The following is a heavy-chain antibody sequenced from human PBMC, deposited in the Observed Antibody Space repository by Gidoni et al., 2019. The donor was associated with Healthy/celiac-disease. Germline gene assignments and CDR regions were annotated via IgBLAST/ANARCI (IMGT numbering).Heavy chain of an antibody. Sequence: QFQLVQSGAAVKKPGSSVKVSCKASGGPFSSYTISWVRQAPGQGLEWMGRNIPILGIANYAQKFQGRVTITADKSTSTAYMELSSLRSEDTAVYYCARDLPYDFWSGYSKAIGMDVWGQGTTVTVSS. CDR2: NIPILGIA. D-gene: IGHD3-3*01. J-gene: IGHJ6*02. V-gene: IGHV1-69*08. CDR3: ARDLPYDFWSGYSKAIGMDV. CDR1: GGPFSSYT.